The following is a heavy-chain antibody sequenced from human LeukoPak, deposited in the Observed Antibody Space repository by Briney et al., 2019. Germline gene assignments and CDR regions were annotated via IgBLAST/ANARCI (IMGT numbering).Heavy chain of an antibody. CDR3: ASNADDYGDYDDYYYYYMDV. CDR2: IIPIFGTA. J-gene: IGHJ6*03. CDR1: GGTFSSYA. V-gene: IGHV1-69*06. D-gene: IGHD4-17*01. Sequence: SVKVSCKASGGTFSSYAISWVRQAPGQGLEWMGGIIPIFGTANYAQKFQGRVTITADKSTSTAYMELSSLRSEDTAVYYCASNADDYGDYDDYYYYYMDVWGKGTTVTVSS.